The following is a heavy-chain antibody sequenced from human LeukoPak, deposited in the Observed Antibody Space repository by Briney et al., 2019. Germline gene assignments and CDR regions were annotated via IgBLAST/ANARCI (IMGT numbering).Heavy chain of an antibody. CDR1: GYSFISYW. D-gene: IGHD2-2*01. Sequence: GESLKVSCKGSGYSFISYWIGWVRPTPGKGLEWMGIIYPGDSDTRYTPSFQGQVTVSADTSITTAYLQWTSLKASYSAIYYCARLRGASTSPVDYGGQGTLVTVSS. V-gene: IGHV5-51*01. CDR3: ARLRGASTSPVDY. CDR2: IYPGDSDT. J-gene: IGHJ4*02.